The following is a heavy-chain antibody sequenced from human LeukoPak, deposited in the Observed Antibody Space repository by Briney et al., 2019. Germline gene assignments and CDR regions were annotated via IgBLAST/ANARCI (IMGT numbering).Heavy chain of an antibody. V-gene: IGHV4-4*07. CDR2: IYTSGST. Sequence: PSETLSLTCTVSGGSISSYYWSWIRQPAGKGLEWIGRIYTSGSTNYNPSLKSRVTMSVDTSKNRFSLKLSSVTAADTAVYYCARGSSWYPSAGFDPWGQGTLVTVSS. CDR1: GGSISSYY. D-gene: IGHD6-13*01. CDR3: ARGSSWYPSAGFDP. J-gene: IGHJ5*02.